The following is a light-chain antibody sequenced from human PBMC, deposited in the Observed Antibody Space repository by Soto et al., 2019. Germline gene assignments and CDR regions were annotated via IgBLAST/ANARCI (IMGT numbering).Light chain of an antibody. J-gene: IGKJ5*01. CDR2: DAS. CDR1: QSVSGY. CDR3: QYRSNWSPGT. Sequence: IVLTQSPGTLSLSPGERATLSCRASQSVSGYLAWYQQKPGQAPRLLIYDASNRATGIPARFSGSGSSTEFSLTISSREPEDVAVYNCQYRSNWSPGTFGQGTRLEIK. V-gene: IGKV3-11*01.